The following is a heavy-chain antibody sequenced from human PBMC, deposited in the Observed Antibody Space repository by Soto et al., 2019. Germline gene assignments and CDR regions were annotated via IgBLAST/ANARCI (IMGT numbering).Heavy chain of an antibody. V-gene: IGHV1-3*01. D-gene: IGHD6-13*01. J-gene: IGHJ4*02. Sequence: QVQLVQSGAEVKKPGASVKVSCKASGYTFTSYAMHWVRQAPGQRLEWMGWINAGNGNTKYSQKFQGRVTITRDTSASTAYMELSSLRSEDTAVYYCARGMGSKVYSSSWLYWGQGTLVTVSS. CDR1: GYTFTSYA. CDR2: INAGNGNT. CDR3: ARGMGSKVYSSSWLY.